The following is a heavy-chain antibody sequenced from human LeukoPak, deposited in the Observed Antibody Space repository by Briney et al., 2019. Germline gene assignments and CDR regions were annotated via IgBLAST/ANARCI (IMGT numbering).Heavy chain of an antibody. D-gene: IGHD2-2*01. J-gene: IGHJ1*01. Sequence: SETLSLTCAVYGRSFSGYYWSWIRQPPGKGLEWIGEINHSGSTNYNPSLKSRVTISVDTSKNQFSLKLSSVTAADTAVYYCARRSSGAAAKGYFQHWGQGTLVTVSS. V-gene: IGHV4-34*01. CDR1: GRSFSGYY. CDR2: INHSGST. CDR3: ARRSSGAAAKGYFQH.